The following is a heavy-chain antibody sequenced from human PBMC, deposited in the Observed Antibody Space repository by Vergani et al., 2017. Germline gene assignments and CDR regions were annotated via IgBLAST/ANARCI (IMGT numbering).Heavy chain of an antibody. CDR2: IYYSGST. CDR3: ATAEELTSIDCYNYPLSYDYYGMDV. CDR1: GGSISSYY. J-gene: IGHJ6*02. D-gene: IGHD5-24*01. Sequence: QVQLQESGPGLVKPSETLSLTCTVSGGSISSYYWSWIRQPPGKGLEWIGYIYYSGSTNYNPSLKSRVTISVDTSKNQFSLKLSSVTAADTAVYYCATAEELTSIDCYNYPLSYDYYGMDVWGQGTTVTVSS. V-gene: IGHV4-59*01.